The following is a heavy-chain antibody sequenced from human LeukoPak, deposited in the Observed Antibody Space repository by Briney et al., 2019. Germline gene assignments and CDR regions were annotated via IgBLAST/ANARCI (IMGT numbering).Heavy chain of an antibody. CDR3: ARTDETAPAEDFQH. CDR1: GFAFSTYA. CDR2: IYSGGST. J-gene: IGHJ1*01. V-gene: IGHV3-53*01. D-gene: IGHD2-21*02. Sequence: GGSLRLSCAASGFAFSTYAMHWVRQAPGKGLEWVSVIYSGGSTYYADSVKGRFTISRDNSKNTLYLQMKSLRAEDTAVYYCARTDETAPAEDFQHWGQGTLVTVSS.